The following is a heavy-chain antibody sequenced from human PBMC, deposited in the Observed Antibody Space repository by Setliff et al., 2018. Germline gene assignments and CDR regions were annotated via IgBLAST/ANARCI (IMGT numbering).Heavy chain of an antibody. J-gene: IGHJ4*02. CDR1: GFGFTTFG. CDR3: ARVPQEALYYYDRGNHFDS. D-gene: IGHD3-22*01. CDR2: ISPYSGNT. Sequence: GASVKVSCKTSGFGFTTFGFSWVRQAPGQGLEWLGSISPYSGNTNYPQWLQDRVTMTIDTSATAVYMELQSLRSDDTAVYYCARVPQEALYYYDRGNHFDSWGQGTLVTVSS. V-gene: IGHV1-18*01.